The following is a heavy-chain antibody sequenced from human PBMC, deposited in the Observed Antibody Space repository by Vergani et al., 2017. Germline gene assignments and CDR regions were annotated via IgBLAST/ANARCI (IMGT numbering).Heavy chain of an antibody. V-gene: IGHV4-61*02. J-gene: IGHJ3*02. CDR2: IYTSGST. CDR1: GGSISSGSYY. Sequence: QVQLQESGPGLVKPSQTLSLTCTVSGGSISSGSYYWSWIRQPAGKGLEWIGRIYTSGSTNYNPSLKSRVTMSVDTSKNQFSLKLSSVTAADTAVYYCARDHLAYCGGDYLNAFDIWGQGTMVTVSS. CDR3: ARDHLAYCGGDYLNAFDI. D-gene: IGHD2-21*01.